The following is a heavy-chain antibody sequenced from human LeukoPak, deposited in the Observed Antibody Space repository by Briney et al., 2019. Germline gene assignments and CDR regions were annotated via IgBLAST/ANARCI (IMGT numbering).Heavy chain of an antibody. V-gene: IGHV3-43*01. Sequence: GGSLILSCAASGFTFGDHTRDWVRQAPGKTLERVAVISWDGTTYYADSLKSRLTISRDNSYNSLYMQLDTLTTHDTAFYYWVKDLSYERSGTVLENLGQGSIVSVSS. CDR1: GFTFGDHT. CDR2: ISWDGTT. D-gene: IGHD1-7*01. J-gene: IGHJ4*02. CDR3: VKDLSYERSGTVLEN.